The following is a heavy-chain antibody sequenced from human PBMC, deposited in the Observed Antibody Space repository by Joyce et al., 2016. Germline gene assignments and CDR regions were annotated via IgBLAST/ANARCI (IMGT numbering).Heavy chain of an antibody. CDR2: NEHSGRA. CDR1: GGSFSGYY. CDR3: ARGLRYSYGRYYYYMDV. Sequence: QVQLQQWGAGLLKPSETLSLTCAVYGGSFSGYYWSWVRQAPGTGREGMGENEHSGRAKYNPYLKGRVTISVDTAKNQFSLKLSSVTAADTAVYYCARGLRYSYGRYYYYMDVWGKGTTVTVSS. D-gene: IGHD5-18*01. J-gene: IGHJ6*03. V-gene: IGHV4-34*01.